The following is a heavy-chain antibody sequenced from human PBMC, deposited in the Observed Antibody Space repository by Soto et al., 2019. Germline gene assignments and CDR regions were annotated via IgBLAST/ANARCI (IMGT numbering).Heavy chain of an antibody. J-gene: IGHJ6*02. Sequence: SVKVCCKSSGFSLTGYYFHWIRSAPCQVLDWLGWINPNTGCTTYAQKFQGRVTLTWDTSTSTAYMELRSLRSDDTAVYYCAREESSSWLNYYSYYGMDVWGQGTTVTVSS. D-gene: IGHD6-13*01. CDR3: AREESSSWLNYYSYYGMDV. CDR1: GFSLTGYY. CDR2: INPNTGCT. V-gene: IGHV1-2*02.